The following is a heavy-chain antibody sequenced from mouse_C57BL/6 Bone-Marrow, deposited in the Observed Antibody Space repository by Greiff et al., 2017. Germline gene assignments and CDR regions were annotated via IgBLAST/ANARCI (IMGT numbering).Heavy chain of an antibody. Sequence: VQLQHSGAELARPGASVKLSCKASGYTFTSYGISWVKQRTGQGLEWIGEIYPRSGNTYYNEKFKGKATLTADKSSSTAYMELRSLTSEDSAVYFCARRGYYYGEDYWGQGTTLTVSS. D-gene: IGHD1-1*01. CDR1: GYTFTSYG. V-gene: IGHV1-81*01. CDR3: ARRGYYYGEDY. J-gene: IGHJ2*01. CDR2: IYPRSGNT.